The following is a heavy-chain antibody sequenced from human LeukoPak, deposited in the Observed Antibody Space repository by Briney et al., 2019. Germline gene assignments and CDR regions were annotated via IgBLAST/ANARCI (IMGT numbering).Heavy chain of an antibody. V-gene: IGHV7-4-1*02. CDR1: GYTFTSYA. CDR2: INTNTGNP. J-gene: IGHJ5*02. D-gene: IGHD3-10*01. Sequence: ASVKVSCKASGYTFTSYAMNWVRQAPGQGLEWMGWINTNTGNPTYAQGFTGRFVFSLDTSVSTAYLQISNLEAEDTAVYYCAREPESRGLNWFDPWGQGILVTVSP. CDR3: AREPESRGLNWFDP.